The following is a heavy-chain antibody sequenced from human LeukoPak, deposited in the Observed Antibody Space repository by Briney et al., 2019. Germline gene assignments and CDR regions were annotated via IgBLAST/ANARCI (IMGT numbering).Heavy chain of an antibody. J-gene: IGHJ4*02. CDR2: ISYDGSNK. V-gene: IGHV3-30*01. Sequence: GGSLRLSCAASGFTFSSYAMHWVRQAPGKGLEWVAVISYDGSNKYYADSVKGRFTISRDNPKNTLYLQMNSLRAEDTAVYYCARESTSRFFDYWGQGTLVTVSS. D-gene: IGHD2-2*01. CDR3: ARESTSRFFDY. CDR1: GFTFSSYA.